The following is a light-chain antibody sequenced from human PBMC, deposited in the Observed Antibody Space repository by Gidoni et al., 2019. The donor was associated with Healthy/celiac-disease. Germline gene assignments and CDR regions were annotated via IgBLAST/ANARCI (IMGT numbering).Light chain of an antibody. J-gene: IGLJ2*01. CDR2: KDS. V-gene: IGLV3-25*03. Sequence: SYELTKPHTVSVSPGQTARITCSGDALPKQYAYWYQQKPGQAPVLVIYKDSERPSGIPERFSGSSSGTTVTLTISGVQAEDEADYYCQSADSSGTYGVFGGGTKLTVL. CDR1: ALPKQY. CDR3: QSADSSGTYGV.